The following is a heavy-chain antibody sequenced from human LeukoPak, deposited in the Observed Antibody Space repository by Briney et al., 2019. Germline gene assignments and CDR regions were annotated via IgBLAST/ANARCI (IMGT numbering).Heavy chain of an antibody. CDR2: ISSSSSTI. J-gene: IGHJ6*03. CDR3: ARDRELYYDILTGYYPQEYMDV. Sequence: GGSLRLSCGASGFIFQNYNMNWVRQAPGKGLEWVSYISSSSSTIYYADSVKGRFTISRDNAKNSLYLQMNSLRAEDTAVYYCARDRELYYDILTGYYPQEYMDVWGKGTTVTVSS. CDR1: GFIFQNYN. V-gene: IGHV3-48*01. D-gene: IGHD3-9*01.